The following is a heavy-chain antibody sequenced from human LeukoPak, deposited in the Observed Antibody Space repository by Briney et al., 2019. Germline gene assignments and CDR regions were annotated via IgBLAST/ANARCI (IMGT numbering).Heavy chain of an antibody. Sequence: GGSLRLSCAGSGFMFSNYWMTWVRQAPGKGLESVANIKQDGSEKYYVDSVKGRFTISRDNAKNSLYLQMNSLRAEDTAVYYCAREGDTYYYVAYWGQGTLVTVSS. CDR2: IKQDGSEK. D-gene: IGHD2-21*02. CDR3: AREGDTYYYVAY. V-gene: IGHV3-7*01. J-gene: IGHJ4*02. CDR1: GFMFSNYW.